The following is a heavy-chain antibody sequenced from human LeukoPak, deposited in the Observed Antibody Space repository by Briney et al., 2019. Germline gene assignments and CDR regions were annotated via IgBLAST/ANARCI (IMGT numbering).Heavy chain of an antibody. D-gene: IGHD3-22*01. CDR1: RGSISSYY. CDR2: IYYSGST. Sequence: SETLSLTCTVYRGSISSYYWSWIRQPPGQGLEWIGYIYYSGSTDYNHSLKSQVNISVDTSKNQFSLKLSSVTAADTAVYFCARVRVSSGSHPWYFDYWGQGTLVTVSS. J-gene: IGHJ4*02. CDR3: ARVRVSSGSHPWYFDY. V-gene: IGHV4-59*01.